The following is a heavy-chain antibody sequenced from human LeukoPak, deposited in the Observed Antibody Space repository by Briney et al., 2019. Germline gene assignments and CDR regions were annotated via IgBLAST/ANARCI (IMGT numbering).Heavy chain of an antibody. J-gene: IGHJ3*02. CDR3: ARGYTSGWSPALDI. Sequence: PSETLSLTCTVSGGSISSYYWSWIRQPPGKGLEWIGYIYYSGSTNYNPSLKSRVTISVDTSKNQFSLNLSSVTAADTAVYYCARGYTSGWSPALDIWGQGTMVTVSS. CDR1: GGSISSYY. D-gene: IGHD6-19*01. CDR2: IYYSGST. V-gene: IGHV4-59*01.